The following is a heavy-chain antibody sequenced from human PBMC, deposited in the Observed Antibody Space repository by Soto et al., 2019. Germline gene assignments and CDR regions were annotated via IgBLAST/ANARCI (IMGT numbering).Heavy chain of an antibody. J-gene: IGHJ4*02. CDR2: ISGSGGST. V-gene: IGHV3-23*01. Sequence: GGSLRLSCAASGFTXSXXXXXXXXXXXGKGLEWVSAISGSGGSTYYADSVKGRFTISRDNSKNTLYLQMNSLRAEDTDVYYCAKDSLKNVYGDSLDYWGQGTLVTVSS. CDR1: GFTXSXXX. D-gene: IGHD4-17*01. CDR3: AKDSLKNVYGDSLDY.